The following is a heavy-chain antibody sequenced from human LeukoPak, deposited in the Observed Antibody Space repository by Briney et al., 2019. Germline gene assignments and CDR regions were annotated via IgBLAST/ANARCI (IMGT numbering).Heavy chain of an antibody. CDR3: AGNYGPYYFDY. Sequence: GRSLRLSCAASGFTFSNYGMHWVRQAPGKGLEWVAVIWYDGSNKYYADFVKGRFTISRDNSKNTLYLQMNSLRAEDTAVYYCAGNYGPYYFDYWGQGTLVTVSS. J-gene: IGHJ4*02. CDR1: GFTFSNYG. CDR2: IWYDGSNK. D-gene: IGHD3-10*01. V-gene: IGHV3-33*01.